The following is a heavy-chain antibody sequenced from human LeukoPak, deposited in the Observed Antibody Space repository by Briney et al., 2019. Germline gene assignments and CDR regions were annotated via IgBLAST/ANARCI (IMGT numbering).Heavy chain of an antibody. CDR3: AKDSPPDY. CDR2: ISSSSTI. D-gene: IGHD1-14*01. CDR1: GFTFSSYA. J-gene: IGHJ4*02. Sequence: GGSLRLSCAASGFTFSSYAMHWVRQAPGKGLEWISYISSSSTIYYADSVKGRFTISRDNAKNSLYLQMNSLRAEDTAVYYCAKDSPPDYWGQGTLVTVSS. V-gene: IGHV3-48*01.